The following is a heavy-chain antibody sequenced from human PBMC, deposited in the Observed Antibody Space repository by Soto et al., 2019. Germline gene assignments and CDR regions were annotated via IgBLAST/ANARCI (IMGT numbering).Heavy chain of an antibody. D-gene: IGHD3-3*01. CDR3: ARAEVTIFGVAPGMSNNWFDP. V-gene: IGHV4-30-4*01. CDR2: IYYSGST. Sequence: SETLSLTCTVSGGSISSGDYYWSWIRQPPGKGLEWIGYIYYSGSTYYNPSLKSRVTISVDTSKNQFSLKLSSVTAADTAVYYCARAEVTIFGVAPGMSNNWFDPWG. J-gene: IGHJ5*02. CDR1: GGSISSGDYY.